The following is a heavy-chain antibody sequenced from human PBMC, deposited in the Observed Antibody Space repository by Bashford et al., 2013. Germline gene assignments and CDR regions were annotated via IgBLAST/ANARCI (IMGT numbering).Heavy chain of an antibody. V-gene: IGHV1-3*01. D-gene: IGHD2-2*01. CDR2: INAGNGNT. CDR3: ARRTGYCGRDRCNNWLDP. Sequence: VRQAPGQRLEWMGWINAGNGNTKYSQKFQGRVTITRDTSASTAYMELSSLRSEDTAVYYCARRTGYCGRDRCNNWLDPWGQGTLVHRLL. J-gene: IGHJ5*02.